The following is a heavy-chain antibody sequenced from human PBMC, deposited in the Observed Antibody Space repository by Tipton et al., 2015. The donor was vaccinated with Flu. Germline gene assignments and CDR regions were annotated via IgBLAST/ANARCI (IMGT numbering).Heavy chain of an antibody. CDR1: GGSISSGSYQ. Sequence: TLSLTCTVSGGSISSGSYQWSWIRQPAGKGLEWIGRIYSSGSTNYNPSLKSRVTISVDTSKNQFSLKLTSVTAADTAVYYCARRDYSNYVSEPKNWFDPWGQGILVTVSS. J-gene: IGHJ5*02. CDR3: ARRDYSNYVSEPKNWFDP. V-gene: IGHV4-61*02. D-gene: IGHD4-11*01. CDR2: IYSSGST.